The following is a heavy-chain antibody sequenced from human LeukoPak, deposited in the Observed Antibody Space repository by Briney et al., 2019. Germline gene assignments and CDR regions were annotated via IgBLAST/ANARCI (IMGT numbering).Heavy chain of an antibody. J-gene: IGHJ3*01. CDR3: ARGMGNEGLTS. Sequence: ASVKASCKASGYTFTSYDINWVRQATGQGLEWMGWMNPNSGHTDYAQKFQGRVTITRNTSLSTAYMELSSLRSEDTAVYYCARGMGNEGLTSWGPGTLVTVSS. D-gene: IGHD7-27*01. V-gene: IGHV1-8*03. CDR1: GYTFTSYD. CDR2: MNPNSGHT.